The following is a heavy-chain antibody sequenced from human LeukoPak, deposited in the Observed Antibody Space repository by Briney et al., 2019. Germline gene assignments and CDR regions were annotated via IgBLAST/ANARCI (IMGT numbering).Heavy chain of an antibody. CDR1: GYSFTSYW. Sequence: GESLKISCKGSGYSFTSYWIGWVRQMPGKGLEWMGIIYPGDSDTRYSPSFQGQVTILADKSISTAYLQWSSLKASDTAMYYCARGRRDGYNYDAFDIWGQGTMVTVSS. J-gene: IGHJ3*02. D-gene: IGHD5-24*01. V-gene: IGHV5-51*01. CDR2: IYPGDSDT. CDR3: ARGRRDGYNYDAFDI.